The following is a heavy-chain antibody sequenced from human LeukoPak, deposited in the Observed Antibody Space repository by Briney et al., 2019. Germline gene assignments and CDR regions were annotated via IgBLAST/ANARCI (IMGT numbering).Heavy chain of an antibody. V-gene: IGHV3-30-3*01. D-gene: IGHD3-3*01. Sequence: LSLTCTVSGGSISSSSYYWGWIRQAPGKGLEWVAVISYDGSNKYYADSVKGRFTISRDNSKNTLYLQMNSLRAEDTAVYYCARETYDFWSGYYYGMDVWGQGTTVTVSS. J-gene: IGHJ6*02. CDR1: GGSISSSS. CDR2: ISYDGSNK. CDR3: ARETYDFWSGYYYGMDV.